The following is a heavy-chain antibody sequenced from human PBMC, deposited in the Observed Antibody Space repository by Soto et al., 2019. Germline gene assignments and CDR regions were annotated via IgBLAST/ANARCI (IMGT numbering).Heavy chain of an antibody. CDR2: IYYSGST. CDR3: ARHGSITIFGVVNPELFDY. CDR1: GGSISSYY. V-gene: IGHV4-59*08. D-gene: IGHD3-3*01. J-gene: IGHJ4*02. Sequence: SETLSLTCTVSGGSISSYYWSWIRQPPGKGLEWIGYIYYSGSTNYNPSLKSRVTISVDTSKNQFSLKLSSVTAADTAVYYCARHGSITIFGVVNPELFDYWGQGTLVTVSS.